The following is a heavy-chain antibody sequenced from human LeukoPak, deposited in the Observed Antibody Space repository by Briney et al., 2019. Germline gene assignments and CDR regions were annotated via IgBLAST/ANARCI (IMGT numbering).Heavy chain of an antibody. CDR2: INTDGSIT. D-gene: IGHD3-10*01. CDR1: GFTFSDYW. CDR3: ARDRGPRTGFMVREAYDY. V-gene: IGHV3-74*01. J-gene: IGHJ4*02. Sequence: GGSLRLSCATSGFTFSDYWIHWVRQAPGKGLVWVSRINTDGSITNYADSVKGRFSISRDNAKNTLYLQMSSLRAEDTAVYYCARDRGPRTGFMVREAYDYWGQGTLVTVSS.